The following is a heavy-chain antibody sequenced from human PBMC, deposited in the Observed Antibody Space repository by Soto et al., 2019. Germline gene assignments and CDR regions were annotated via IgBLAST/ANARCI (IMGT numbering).Heavy chain of an antibody. V-gene: IGHV1-18*01. CDR3: ARVDGVVVVPADPNWFDP. CDR2: ISAYNGNT. J-gene: IGHJ5*02. CDR1: GYTFTSYG. Sequence: QVQLMQSGAEVKKPGASVKVSCKASGYTFTSYGISWVRQAPGQGLEWMGWISAYNGNTNYAQKLQGRVTMTTDTSTSTAYMELRSLRSDDTAVYYCARVDGVVVVPADPNWFDPWGQGTLVTVSS. D-gene: IGHD2-2*01.